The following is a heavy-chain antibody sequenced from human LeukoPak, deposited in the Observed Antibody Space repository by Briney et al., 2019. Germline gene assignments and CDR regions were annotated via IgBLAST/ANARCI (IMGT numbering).Heavy chain of an antibody. CDR1: GFTFSSYS. CDR2: ISSSSSYI. Sequence: GGSLGLSCAASGFTFSSYSMNWVRRAPGKGLEWVSSISSSSSYIYYADSVKGRFTISRGNAKNSLYLQMTSLTAEDTAVYYCAALPATRSYWGQGTLVTVSS. CDR3: AALPATRSY. V-gene: IGHV3-21*01. J-gene: IGHJ4*02.